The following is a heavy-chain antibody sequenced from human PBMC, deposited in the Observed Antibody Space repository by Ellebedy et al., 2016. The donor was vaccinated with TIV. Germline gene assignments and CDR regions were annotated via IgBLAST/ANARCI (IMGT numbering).Heavy chain of an antibody. J-gene: IGHJ6*02. CDR3: TRDNSGYYYGSGSYAVYYYYGMDV. V-gene: IGHV3-49*04. CDR2: IRSKAYGGTT. CDR1: EFTFGDYA. D-gene: IGHD3-10*01. Sequence: GGSLRLSCTASEFTFGDYAMSWVRQAPGKGLEWVGFIRSKAYGGTTAYTASVKGRFTISRDDSKSIAYLQMNSLKTEDTAVYYCTRDNSGYYYGSGSYAVYYYYGMDVWGQGTTVTVSS.